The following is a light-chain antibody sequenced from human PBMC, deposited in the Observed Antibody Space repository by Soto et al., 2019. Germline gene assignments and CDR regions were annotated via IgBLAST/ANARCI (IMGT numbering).Light chain of an antibody. J-gene: IGKJ1*01. CDR2: WAS. V-gene: IGKV4-1*01. CDR1: QSFFHSSNNKNS. CDR3: HQYYTTPWT. Sequence: DIVMTQSPDSLPVSLGERATMSCKSSQSFFHSSNNKNSLAWYQQKPGQPPKLLFYWASARESGVPDRFSGSGSGTDFTLTISSLQAEDVAVYYCHQYYTTPWTFGQGTKVDIK.